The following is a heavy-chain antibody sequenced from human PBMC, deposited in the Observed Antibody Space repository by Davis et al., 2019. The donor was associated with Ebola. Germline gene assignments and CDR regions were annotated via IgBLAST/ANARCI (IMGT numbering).Heavy chain of an antibody. CDR2: INHSGST. CDR3: ARVYYDILTGYTPFDY. J-gene: IGHJ4*02. V-gene: IGHV4-39*07. CDR1: GGSVSSGSYY. Sequence: SETLSLTCTVSGGSVSSGSYYWSWIRQPPGKGLEWIGEINHSGSTNYNPSLKSRVTISVDTSKNQFSLKLSSVTAADTAVYYCARVYYDILTGYTPFDYWGQGTLVTVSS. D-gene: IGHD3-9*01.